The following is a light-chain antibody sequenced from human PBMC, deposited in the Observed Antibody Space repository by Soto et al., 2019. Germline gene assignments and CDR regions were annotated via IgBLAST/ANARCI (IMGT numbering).Light chain of an antibody. Sequence: SYELTQPPSVSVSPGQTASITCSGDKLGDKYASWYQQKPGQSPVLVIYQDSKRPSGIPERFSGSKSGNTATLTISGTQAMDEADYYCQAWDSSAPVVFGGGTKLTVL. J-gene: IGLJ2*01. V-gene: IGLV3-1*01. CDR2: QDS. CDR1: KLGDKY. CDR3: QAWDSSAPVV.